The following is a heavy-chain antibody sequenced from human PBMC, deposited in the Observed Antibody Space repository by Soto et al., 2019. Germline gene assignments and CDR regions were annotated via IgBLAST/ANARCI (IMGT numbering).Heavy chain of an antibody. Sequence: SETLSLTCAVYGGSFSGYYWSWIRQPPGKGLEWIGEINHSGSTNYNPSLKSRVTISVDTSKNQFSLKLSSVTAADTAVYYCARGGAFEYSSSSLGWALANPFDYWGQGTLVTVSS. CDR2: INHSGST. CDR3: ARGGAFEYSSSSLGWALANPFDY. CDR1: GGSFSGYY. J-gene: IGHJ4*02. V-gene: IGHV4-34*01. D-gene: IGHD6-6*01.